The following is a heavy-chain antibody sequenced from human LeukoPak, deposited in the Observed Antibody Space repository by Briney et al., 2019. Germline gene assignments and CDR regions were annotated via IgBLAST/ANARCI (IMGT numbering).Heavy chain of an antibody. D-gene: IGHD3-3*01. J-gene: IGHJ6*03. V-gene: IGHV4-34*01. Sequence: PSETLSLTCAVYGGSFSGYYWSWIRQPPGKGLEWIGEINHSGSTNYNPSLKSRVTISVDTSKNQFSLKLSSVTAADTAVYYCARGPRYYDFWSGYYVVEPMEVWGKGTTVTVSS. CDR2: INHSGST. CDR1: GGSFSGYY. CDR3: ARGPRYYDFWSGYYVVEPMEV.